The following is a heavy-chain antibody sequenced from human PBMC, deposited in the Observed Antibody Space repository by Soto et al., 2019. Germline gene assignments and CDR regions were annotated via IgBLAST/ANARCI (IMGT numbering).Heavy chain of an antibody. D-gene: IGHD3-22*01. CDR3: AMIPGYYDGSTGDHYDF. Sequence: GGSLRLSCAASEFTFSNDAMSCVRQAPGKGLEWVSAISYGGGTTYYADSVKGRFTISRDNSKNTLYLQMNSLRAEDTAVYYCAMIPGYYDGSTGDHYDFSGQGSVVTVS. V-gene: IGHV3-23*01. J-gene: IGHJ4*02. CDR2: ISYGGGTT. CDR1: EFTFSNDA.